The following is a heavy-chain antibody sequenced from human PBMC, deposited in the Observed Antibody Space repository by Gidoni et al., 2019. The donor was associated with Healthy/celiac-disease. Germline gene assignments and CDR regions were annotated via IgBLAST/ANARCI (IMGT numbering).Heavy chain of an antibody. V-gene: IGHV3-15*01. CDR2: IKSKTDGGTT. CDR3: TTDRKGVDSGGSVVFDY. D-gene: IGHD2-15*01. J-gene: IGHJ4*02. Sequence: EVQLVESGGGLVKPGGSLRLSCAASGFTFSNAWMSWVRQAPGKGLEWVGRIKSKTDGGTTDYAAPVKGRFTISRDDSKNTLYLQMNSLKTEDTAVYYCTTDRKGVDSGGSVVFDYWGQGTLVTVSS. CDR1: GFTFSNAW.